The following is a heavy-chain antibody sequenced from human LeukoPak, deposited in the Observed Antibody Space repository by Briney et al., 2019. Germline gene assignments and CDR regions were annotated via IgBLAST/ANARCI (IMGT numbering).Heavy chain of an antibody. CDR1: GFTFSDYY. CDR2: ITSSGSTI. J-gene: IGHJ4*02. D-gene: IGHD2-2*01. V-gene: IGHV3-11*04. Sequence: GGSLRLSCAASGFTFSDYYMSWIRQAPGKGLEWVSYITSSGSTINYADSVKGRFTVFRDNAKNSLYLQMSSLRAEDTAMYYCARGQHYFAYWGQGTLVTVSS. CDR3: ARGQHYFAY.